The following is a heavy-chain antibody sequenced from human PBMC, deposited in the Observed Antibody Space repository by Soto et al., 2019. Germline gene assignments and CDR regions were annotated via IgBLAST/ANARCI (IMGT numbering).Heavy chain of an antibody. J-gene: IGHJ6*02. D-gene: IGHD1-26*01. V-gene: IGHV6-1*01. CDR2: TFYRSKWYN. CDR3: AKEGGNHYYYYAMDG. CDR1: GDSVSSNSAA. Sequence: PSQTLSLTCVISGDSVSSNSAAWSWIRQSPSRGLEWLGRTFYRSKWYNDYAVSVKGRITINPDTSKNLFSLQLNSVTPEDTAVYYCAKEGGNHYYYYAMDGWGQGTKVTVSS.